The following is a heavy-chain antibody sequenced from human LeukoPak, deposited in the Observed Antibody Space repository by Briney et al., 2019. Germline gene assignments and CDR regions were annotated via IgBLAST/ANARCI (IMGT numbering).Heavy chain of an antibody. J-gene: IGHJ4*02. CDR1: GGSISSGAYY. CDR3: ARDSCSSNSCSFDY. CDR2: VYTTGDT. D-gene: IGHD2-2*01. V-gene: IGHV4-61*02. Sequence: SQTLSLTCTVSGGSISSGAYYWSWIRQPAGKGLEWVGRVYTTGDTYYNPSLKSRVTMSVDTSKNEFSLKVNSVTAADTAVYYCARDSCSSNSCSFDYWGQGTQVTVSS.